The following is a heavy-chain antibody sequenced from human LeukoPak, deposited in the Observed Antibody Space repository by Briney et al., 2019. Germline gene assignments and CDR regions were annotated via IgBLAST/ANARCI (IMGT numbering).Heavy chain of an antibody. J-gene: IGHJ5*02. CDR1: GFTFSNYC. Sequence: GGSLRLSCAASGFTFSNYCMNWVRQAPGKGLEWVSSISSNSSYIYYADSVRGRFTISRDNAKNSLYLQMNSLRAEDTAVYYCAGGPVAAVTNWFDPWGQGTLVTVSS. CDR3: AGGPVAAVTNWFDP. D-gene: IGHD2-15*01. CDR2: ISSNSSYI. V-gene: IGHV3-21*01.